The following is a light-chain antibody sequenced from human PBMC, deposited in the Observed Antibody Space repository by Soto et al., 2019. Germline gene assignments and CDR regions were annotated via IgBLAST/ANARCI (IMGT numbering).Light chain of an antibody. V-gene: IGKV1-39*01. CDR1: QSISSY. Sequence: DIQMTQSPSSLSASVGDRVTITCRASQSISSYLNWYQQQPGIAPQLLIYAASTLQVVVPSTFSGSGSGTDFTLTISSLQPEDFASYFCQQSYGTPLTFGGGTKVDSK. J-gene: IGKJ4*01. CDR2: AAS. CDR3: QQSYGTPLT.